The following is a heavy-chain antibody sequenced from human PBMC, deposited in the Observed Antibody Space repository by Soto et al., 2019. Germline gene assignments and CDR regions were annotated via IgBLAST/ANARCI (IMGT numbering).Heavy chain of an antibody. Sequence: PGESLKISCKGSGYNFAGYWIAWVRQMPGKGLELMGIIYPSDSDTRYRPSFQGQVTISADKSISSAYLQWSSLRASDTAMYYCARGGGSHRNFDVWCQGTPVTLS. CDR3: ARGGGSHRNFDV. CDR1: GYNFAGYW. D-gene: IGHD2-21*01. J-gene: IGHJ4*02. V-gene: IGHV5-51*01. CDR2: IYPSDSDT.